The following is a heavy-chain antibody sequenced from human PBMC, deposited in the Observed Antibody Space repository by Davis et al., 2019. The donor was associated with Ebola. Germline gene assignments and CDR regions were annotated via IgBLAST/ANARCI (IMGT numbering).Heavy chain of an antibody. CDR2: IYYSGST. Sequence: SETLSLTCPVSGGSISSYYWSWIRQPPGKGLEWIGYIYYSGSTNYNPSLKSRVTISVDTSKNQFSLKLSSVTAADTAVYYCARVKDFWSGLDYWGQGTLVTVS. V-gene: IGHV4-59*01. D-gene: IGHD3-3*01. CDR1: GGSISSYY. J-gene: IGHJ4*02. CDR3: ARVKDFWSGLDY.